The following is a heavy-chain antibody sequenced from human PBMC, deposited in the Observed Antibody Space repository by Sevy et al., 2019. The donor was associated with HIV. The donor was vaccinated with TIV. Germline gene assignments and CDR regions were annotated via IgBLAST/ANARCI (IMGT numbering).Heavy chain of an antibody. J-gene: IGHJ4*02. D-gene: IGHD3-22*01. CDR3: ATTKDYYDNSGDPFDY. V-gene: IGHV1-24*01. CDR1: GYTLAKLS. Sequence: ALVKVSCKVSGYTLAKLSMHWVRQAPGKGLEWMGSLAPEDGETIHAQRFQGRLSMTEDTSTETVYMELISLSSEDTAVYYCATTKDYYDNSGDPFDYWGQGSLVTVSS. CDR2: LAPEDGET.